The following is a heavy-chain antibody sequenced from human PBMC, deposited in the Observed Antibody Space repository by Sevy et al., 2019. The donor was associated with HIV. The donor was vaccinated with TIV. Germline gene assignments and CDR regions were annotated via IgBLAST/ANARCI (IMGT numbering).Heavy chain of an antibody. Sequence: GGSLRLSCAASGFTFSRYWMHWVRHAPGKGLVWVSRINTHGTNTIYADYVKGGFTISRDNAKNTVSLKSNRLRADDTGGYYCAREGVDFWSGPEDFDYGMDVWGQGTTVTVSS. J-gene: IGHJ6*02. CDR1: GFTFSRYW. D-gene: IGHD3-3*01. CDR3: AREGVDFWSGPEDFDYGMDV. V-gene: IGHV3-74*01. CDR2: INTHGTNT.